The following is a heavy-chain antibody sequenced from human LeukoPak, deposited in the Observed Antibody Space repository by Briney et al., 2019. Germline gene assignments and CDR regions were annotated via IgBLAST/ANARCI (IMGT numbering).Heavy chain of an antibody. CDR3: AKEITPYSGRGWFDP. CDR1: GFTFSSYA. Sequence: GGSLRLSCAASGFTFSSYAMSWVRQAPGKGLEWVSAISGSGGSTYYADSVKGRFTISRDNSKNTLYLQMNSLRAEGTAVYYCAKEITPYSGRGWFDPWGQGTLVTVSS. CDR2: ISGSGGST. J-gene: IGHJ5*02. V-gene: IGHV3-23*01. D-gene: IGHD3-16*01.